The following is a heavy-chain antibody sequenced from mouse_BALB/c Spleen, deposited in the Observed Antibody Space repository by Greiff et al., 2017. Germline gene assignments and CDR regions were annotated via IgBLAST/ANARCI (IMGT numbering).Heavy chain of an antibody. J-gene: IGHJ2*01. CDR2: ISSGSSTI. D-gene: IGHD1-1*01. V-gene: IGHV5-17*02. Sequence: EVNVVESGGGLVQPGGSRKLSCAASGFTFSSFGMHWVRQAPEKGLEWVAYISSGSSTIYYADTVKGRFTISRDNPKNTLFLQMTSLRSEDTAMYYCARCTTVVAEDYFDYWGQGTTLTVSS. CDR1: GFTFSSFG. CDR3: ARCTTVVAEDYFDY.